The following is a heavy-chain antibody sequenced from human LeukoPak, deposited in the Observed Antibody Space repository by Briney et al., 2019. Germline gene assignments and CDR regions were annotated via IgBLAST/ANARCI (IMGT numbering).Heavy chain of an antibody. V-gene: IGHV3-30*02. CDR2: IRYDGSNK. Sequence: GGSLRLSCAASGFTFSSYGMHWVRQAPGKGLEWVAFIRYDGSNKYYADSVKGRFTISRDNSKNTLYLQMNSLRAEDTAVYYCAKDGLLRGFGELGSHYYYYYYMDVWGKGTTVTISS. CDR1: GFTFSSYG. D-gene: IGHD3-10*01. CDR3: AKDGLLRGFGELGSHYYYYYYMDV. J-gene: IGHJ6*03.